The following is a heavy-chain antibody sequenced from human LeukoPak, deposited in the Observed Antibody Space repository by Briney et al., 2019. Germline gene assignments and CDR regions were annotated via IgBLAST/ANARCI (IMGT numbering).Heavy chain of an antibody. D-gene: IGHD1-1*01. Sequence: SETLSLTCTVSGDPVSSDRYYWPWIRQSPGKGLEWIAYIRYSGHTNYNPSLNSRVTISLDTSKNQFSLRLSSVTAADTAVYYCARYNWNTWFDPWGQGTLVTVSS. CDR2: IRYSGHT. V-gene: IGHV4-61*01. CDR3: ARYNWNTWFDP. CDR1: GDPVSSDRYY. J-gene: IGHJ5*02.